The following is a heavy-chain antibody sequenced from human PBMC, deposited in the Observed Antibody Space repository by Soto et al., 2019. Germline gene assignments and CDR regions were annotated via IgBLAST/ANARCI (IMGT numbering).Heavy chain of an antibody. CDR1: GFTFSSYS. V-gene: IGHV3-48*04. Sequence: GGSLRLSCAASGFTFSSYSMNWVRQAPGKGLEWVSYISSSSSTIYYADSVKGRFTISRDNAKNSLYLQMNSLRAEDTAVHYGASDPRAAAGTGVRGYFDYWGQGTLVTVSS. CDR3: ASDPRAAAGTGVRGYFDY. J-gene: IGHJ4*02. D-gene: IGHD6-13*01. CDR2: ISSSSSTI.